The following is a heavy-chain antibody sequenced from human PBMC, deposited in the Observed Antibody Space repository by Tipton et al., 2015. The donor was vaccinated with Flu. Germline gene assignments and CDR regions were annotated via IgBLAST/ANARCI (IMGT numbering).Heavy chain of an antibody. V-gene: IGHV4-61*02. CDR3: ARDDGDYGLGSYHYYYGMDV. D-gene: IGHD3-10*01. CDR1: GDSISSGTYY. J-gene: IGHJ6*02. CDR2: VYTSGST. Sequence: LRLSCTVSGDSISSGTYYWSWIRQPAGKGLEWIGRVYTSGSTNYNPSLRSRVTISVDTSKNQFSLKLNSVTAADTAVYYCARDDGDYGLGSYHYYYGMDVWDQGP.